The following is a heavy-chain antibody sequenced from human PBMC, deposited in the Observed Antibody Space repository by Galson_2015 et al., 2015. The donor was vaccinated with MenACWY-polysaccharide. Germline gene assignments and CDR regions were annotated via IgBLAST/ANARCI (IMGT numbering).Heavy chain of an antibody. Sequence: SCKASGYTFTSYAMSWVRQAPGQGLEWMGWINTNTGNPTYAQGFTGRFVFSLDASVSTAYLQISSLKAEDTAVYYCARDPKQKATTAPMGRFDCWGLGTRVVVSS. CDR3: ARDPKQKATTAPMGRFDC. J-gene: IGHJ4*02. CDR1: GYTFTSYA. CDR2: INTNTGNP. D-gene: IGHD1-1*01. V-gene: IGHV7-4-1*02.